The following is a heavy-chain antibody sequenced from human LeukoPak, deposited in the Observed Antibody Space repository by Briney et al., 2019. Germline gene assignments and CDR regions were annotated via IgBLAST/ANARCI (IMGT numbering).Heavy chain of an antibody. Sequence: GGSLRLSCAACGFTFSSHAMRWVPHAPAKGLEWGSAISGSGGSTYYADSVKGRFTISRDNSKNTLYLQMNSLRAEDTAVYYCAKEARYDWFSYFDYWGQETLVTVSS. CDR2: ISGSGGST. D-gene: IGHD5-12*01. CDR3: AKEARYDWFSYFDY. V-gene: IGHV3-23*01. J-gene: IGHJ4*02. CDR1: GFTFSSHA.